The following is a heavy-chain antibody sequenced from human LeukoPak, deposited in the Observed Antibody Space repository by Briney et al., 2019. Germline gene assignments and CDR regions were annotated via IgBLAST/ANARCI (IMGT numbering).Heavy chain of an antibody. Sequence: ASVKVSCKVSGYTLTELSMHWVRQAPGKGLEWMGRFDPEDGETIYAQKFQGRVTMTEDTSTNTAYMELSSLRSEDTAVYYCATKDVVVVAATRLYYGMDVWGQGTTVTVSS. D-gene: IGHD2-15*01. V-gene: IGHV1-24*01. CDR2: FDPEDGET. J-gene: IGHJ6*02. CDR1: GYTLTELS. CDR3: ATKDVVVVAATRLYYGMDV.